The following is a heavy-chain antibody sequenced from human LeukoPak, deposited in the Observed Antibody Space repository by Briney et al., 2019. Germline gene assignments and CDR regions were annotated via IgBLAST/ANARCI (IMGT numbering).Heavy chain of an antibody. Sequence: GASVKVSCKASGYTFTGYYMHWVRQAPGQGLEWMGRIIPILGIANYAQKFQGRVTITADKSTSTAYMELSSLRSEDTAVYYCARVDSGSKEIDYWGQGTLVTVSS. CDR2: IIPILGIA. CDR3: ARVDSGSKEIDY. J-gene: IGHJ4*02. CDR1: GYTFTGYY. V-gene: IGHV1-69*04. D-gene: IGHD1-26*01.